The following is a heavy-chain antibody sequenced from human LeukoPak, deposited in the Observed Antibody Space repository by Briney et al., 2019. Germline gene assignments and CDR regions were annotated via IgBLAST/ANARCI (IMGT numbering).Heavy chain of an antibody. J-gene: IGHJ4*02. CDR3: ARAGQCGGDCYSLDY. D-gene: IGHD2-21*02. V-gene: IGHV4-59*01. CDR2: MYYSGST. CDR1: GGSINGYS. Sequence: PSETLSLTCTVSGGSINGYSWTWIRQPPGKGLEWIGYMYYSGSTNYNPSLKSRVTISVDTSKSQFSLKLRSVTAADTAVYYCARAGQCGGDCYSLDYWGQGTLVTVSS.